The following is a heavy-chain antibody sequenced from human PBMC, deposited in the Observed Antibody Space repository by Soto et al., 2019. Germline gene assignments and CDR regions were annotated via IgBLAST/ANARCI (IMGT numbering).Heavy chain of an antibody. CDR2: IWYDGSNK. D-gene: IGHD2-8*01. V-gene: IGHV3-33*01. J-gene: IGHJ6*02. CDR1: GFTFSSYG. CDR3: ARDGVVYFGDWGGMDV. Sequence: QVQLVESGGGVVQPGRSLRLSCAASGFTFSSYGMHWVRQAPGKGLEWVAVIWYDGSNKYYADSVKGRFTISRDNSKNTLYLQMNSLRAEDTAVYYCARDGVVYFGDWGGMDVWGQGTTVTVSS.